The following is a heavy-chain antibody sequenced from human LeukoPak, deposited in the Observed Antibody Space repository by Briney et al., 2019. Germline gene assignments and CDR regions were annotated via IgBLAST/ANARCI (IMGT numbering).Heavy chain of an antibody. CDR3: ARELGDYRNFYHYGLDV. CDR1: GFSFTTHA. V-gene: IGHV3-23*01. D-gene: IGHD4-17*01. CDR2: ISGSGGST. J-gene: IGHJ6*02. Sequence: GGSLRLSCVASGFSFTTHAMGWVRQAPGKGLEWVSHISGSGGSTKYSGSVKGRFTISRDNSKNTVYLQMNSLRAEDSAVYYCARELGDYRNFYHYGLDVWGQGTTVTVSS.